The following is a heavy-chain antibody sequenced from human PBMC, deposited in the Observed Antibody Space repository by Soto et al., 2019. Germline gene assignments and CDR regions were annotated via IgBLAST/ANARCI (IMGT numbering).Heavy chain of an antibody. V-gene: IGHV3-23*01. CDR2: ISGSGGST. CDR1: GFIFSSYA. J-gene: IGHJ4*02. Sequence: GGSLRLSCAAPGFIFSSYAMSWVRQAPGKGLEWVSAISGSGGSTYYADSVKGRFTISRDNSKNTLYLQMNSLRAEDTAVYYCAKPPSSGSNGYWGQGTLVTVSS. CDR3: AKPPSSGSNGY. D-gene: IGHD1-26*01.